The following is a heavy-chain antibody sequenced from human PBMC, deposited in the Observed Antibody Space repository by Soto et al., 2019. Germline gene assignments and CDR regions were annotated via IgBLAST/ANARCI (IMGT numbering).Heavy chain of an antibody. CDR1: GFTFSSYA. D-gene: IGHD3-22*01. V-gene: IGHV3-30-3*01. J-gene: IGHJ4*02. CDR2: ISYDGSNK. Sequence: QVQLVESGGGVVQPGRSLRLSCAASGFTFSSYAMHWVRQAPGKGLEWVAVISYDGSNKYYADSVKGRFTISRDNSKNTLYLQMNSLRAEDTAVYYCARGDYDSSGYYSPSIDWGQGTLVTVSS. CDR3: ARGDYDSSGYYSPSID.